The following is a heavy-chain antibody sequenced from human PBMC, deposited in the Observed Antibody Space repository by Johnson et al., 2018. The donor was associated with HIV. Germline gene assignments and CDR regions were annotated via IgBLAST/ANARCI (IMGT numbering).Heavy chain of an antibody. Sequence: QLVESGGGLVQPGRSLRLSCAASGFTFDDYAMHWVRQAPGKGLEWVSGISWNSGSIGYADSVKGRFTISRDNDKNSLYLQMNSLRAEDTALYYCANDIRVRGRYDAFDSWGQGTMVTVSS. CDR3: ANDIRVRGRYDAFDS. CDR2: ISWNSGSI. J-gene: IGHJ3*02. V-gene: IGHV3-9*01. D-gene: IGHD3-10*01. CDR1: GFTFDDYA.